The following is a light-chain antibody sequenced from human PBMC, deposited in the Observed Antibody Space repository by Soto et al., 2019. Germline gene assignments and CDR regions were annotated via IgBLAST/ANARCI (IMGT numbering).Light chain of an antibody. CDR3: QHYNDWRPTWT. CDR1: QSVSSK. Sequence: EILMTQSPATLSVSPGERATLSCRASQSVSSKLAWYQQKPGQGPRVLIHGASTRATGIPARFSGSGSGTEFTLTISSLQSEDFAVYYCQHYNDWRPTWTFGQGTRVEIK. V-gene: IGKV3-15*01. CDR2: GAS. J-gene: IGKJ1*01.